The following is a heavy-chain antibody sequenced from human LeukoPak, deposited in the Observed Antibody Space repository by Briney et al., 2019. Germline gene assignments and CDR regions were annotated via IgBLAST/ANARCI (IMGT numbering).Heavy chain of an antibody. CDR1: DFSVGDNY. CDR2: MYSVGTT. Sequence: GGSLRLSCAASDFSVGDNYMTWVRQAPGKGLQWVSLMYSVGTTFYADSVKGRFTMSRDSSKNTLYLQMNSLRVEDTAIYYCARDERLLSFLKWGQGTLVTVSS. J-gene: IGHJ4*02. CDR3: ARDERLLSFLK. V-gene: IGHV3-66*01. D-gene: IGHD3-3*01.